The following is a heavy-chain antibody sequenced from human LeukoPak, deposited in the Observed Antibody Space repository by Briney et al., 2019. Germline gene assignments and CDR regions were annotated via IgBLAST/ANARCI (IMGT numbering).Heavy chain of an antibody. V-gene: IGHV1-2*06. CDR3: ARKGSGFWGPRV. CDR2: INPNSGGT. CDR1: GYTFTSYG. Sequence: ASVKVSCKTSGYTFTSYGMHWVRQAPGQGLEWMGRINPNSGGTNYAQKFQGRDTMTRDTSISTAYMELSRLRSDDTAVYYCARKGSGFWGPRVWGQGTLVTVSS. D-gene: IGHD3-16*01. J-gene: IGHJ4*02.